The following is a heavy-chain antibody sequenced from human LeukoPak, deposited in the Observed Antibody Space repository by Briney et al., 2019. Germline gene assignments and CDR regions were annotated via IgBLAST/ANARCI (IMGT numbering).Heavy chain of an antibody. V-gene: IGHV4-34*01. J-gene: IGHJ4*02. CDR2: INHSGST. Sequence: PSETLSLTCAVYGGSFSGYYWSWIRQPPGKGLEWIGEINHSGSTNYNPSLKSRVTISVDTSKNQFSLKLSSVTAADTAVYCCARGLGGDTDYWGQGTLVTASS. CDR1: GGSFSGYY. CDR3: ARGLGGDTDY. D-gene: IGHD3-10*01.